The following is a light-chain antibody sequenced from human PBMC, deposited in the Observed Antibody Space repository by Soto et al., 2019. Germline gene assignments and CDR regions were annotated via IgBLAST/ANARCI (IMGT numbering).Light chain of an antibody. V-gene: IGLV1-40*01. CDR1: SSNIGAGYD. Sequence: QSVLTQPPSVSGAPGQRVTISCTESSSNIGAGYDVNWYQQLPGTAPKLLIYGNSNRPSGVPDRFSGSKSGPSASLAITGLQAEDEADYYGQSYDSSLSGSKVVFGGGTQLTV. J-gene: IGLJ2*01. CDR3: QSYDSSLSGSKVV. CDR2: GNS.